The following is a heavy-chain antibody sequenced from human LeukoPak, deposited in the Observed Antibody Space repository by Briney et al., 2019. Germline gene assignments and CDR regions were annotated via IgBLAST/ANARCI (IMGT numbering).Heavy chain of an antibody. J-gene: IGHJ4*02. CDR2: IYPGDSDT. D-gene: IGHD1-14*01. CDR1: GYSFTSYW. CDR3: SRLAYNTGPRDY. V-gene: IGHV5-51*01. Sequence: PGESLRISCKGSGYSFTSYWISWVRQMPGKGLEWMGIIYPGDSDTRYSPSFQGQVTISVDKSISTAYLQWSSLQASDTAIYYCSRLAYNTGPRDYWGQGTQVTVSS.